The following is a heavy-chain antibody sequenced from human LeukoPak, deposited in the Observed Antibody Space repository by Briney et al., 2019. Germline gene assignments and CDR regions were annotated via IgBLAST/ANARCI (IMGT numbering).Heavy chain of an antibody. J-gene: IGHJ4*02. V-gene: IGHV1-8*03. D-gene: IGHD3-22*01. CDR3: ARDGYYDSSDLDY. CDR2: MNPNSGDT. CDR1: GYTFTNYE. Sequence: GASVKVSCKASGYTFTNYEINWVRQATGQGLEWMGWMNPNSGDTGYAQKFQGRVTITRNTFISTAYMELSSLRSEDTAVYYCARDGYYDSSDLDYWGQGTLVTVSS.